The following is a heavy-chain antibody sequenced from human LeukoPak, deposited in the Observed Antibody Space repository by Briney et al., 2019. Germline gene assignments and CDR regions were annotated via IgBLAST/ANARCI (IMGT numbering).Heavy chain of an antibody. D-gene: IGHD2-2*01. Sequence: GGSLRLSCAASGFTFSNAWMSWVRQAPGKGLEWVGRIKSKTDGGTTDYAAPVKGRFTISRDDSKNTLYLQMNSLKTDDTAVYYCTTPRWDIAVVPAAKSFDPWGQGTLVTVSS. CDR3: TTPRWDIAVVPAAKSFDP. V-gene: IGHV3-15*01. CDR2: IKSKTDGGTT. J-gene: IGHJ5*02. CDR1: GFTFSNAW.